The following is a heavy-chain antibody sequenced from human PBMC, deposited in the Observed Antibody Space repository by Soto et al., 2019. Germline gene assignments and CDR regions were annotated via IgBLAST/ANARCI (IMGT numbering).Heavy chain of an antibody. CDR1: GYTFTSYD. V-gene: IGHV1-8*01. D-gene: IGHD1-1*01. CDR2: MNPHSGNT. Sequence: QVQLVQSGAEVKKPGASVKVSCKASGYTFTSYDINWVRQATGQGLEWMGTMNPHSGNTVYAQKFQRRVTITTNTSISTAYMELSSLRSADPAVYYCARERTGTTSMDVWCQGTTVTVSS. J-gene: IGHJ6*02. CDR3: ARERTGTTSMDV.